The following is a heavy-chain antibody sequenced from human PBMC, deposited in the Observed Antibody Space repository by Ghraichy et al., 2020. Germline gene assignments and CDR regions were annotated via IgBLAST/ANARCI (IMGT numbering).Heavy chain of an antibody. CDR2: IYHSGAT. D-gene: IGHD3-10*01. CDR1: GGSIISSNW. CDR3: ATNNGAGSYNHC. V-gene: IGHV4-4*02. J-gene: IGHJ4*02. Sequence: SETLSLTCAVSGGSIISSNWCICVRHSPGKGLGWFGEIYHSGATNYNPSLRGRITIPLDKSKNQFSLRLGSVTAADTAVYDCATNNGAGSYNHCWGQGTRVTVST.